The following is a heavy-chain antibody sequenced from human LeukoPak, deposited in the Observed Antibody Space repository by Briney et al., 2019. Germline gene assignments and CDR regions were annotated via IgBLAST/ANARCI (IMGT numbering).Heavy chain of an antibody. D-gene: IGHD1-26*01. J-gene: IGHJ4*02. CDR3: ARRDIVGATLGY. V-gene: IGHV5-51*01. CDR1: GYTFTTYW. CDR2: IYPSDSDT. Sequence: GESLKISCKGSGYTFTTYWIGWVRQMPGKGLEWMGIIYPSDSDTRYSPSFQGQVTISVDKSINTAYLQWSNLKASDTAMYYCARRDIVGATLGYWGQGTLVTVSS.